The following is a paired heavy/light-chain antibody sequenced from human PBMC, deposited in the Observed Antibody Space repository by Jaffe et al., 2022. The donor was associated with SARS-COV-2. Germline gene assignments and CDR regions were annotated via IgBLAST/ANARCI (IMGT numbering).Heavy chain of an antibody. V-gene: IGHV4-31*03. CDR3: ARSLSLFVSSSYGMDV. CDR1: GVSITRGGHY. D-gene: IGHD3-16*01. Sequence: QVQLQESGPGLVKPSQTLSLTCNVSGVSITRGGHYWTWIRQHPGEGLEWLAYISYSGNTQYNPSLNSRAITSLDTSKNQFSLKLSSVTVADTAVYFCARSLSLFVSSSYGMDVWGQGTTVTVSS. CDR2: ISYSGNT. J-gene: IGHJ6*02.
Light chain of an antibody. CDR1: QSVSSSS. CDR3: HHYGSSPWA. J-gene: IGKJ1*01. Sequence: EIVLTQSPGTLSLSPGERATLSCRASQSVSSSSLAWYQQRPGQSPRLLIYGASSRATGIPDRFSGGGSGTDFILNINRLEPADFAVYYCHHYGSSPWAFGQGTKVEIK. V-gene: IGKV3-20*01. CDR2: GAS.